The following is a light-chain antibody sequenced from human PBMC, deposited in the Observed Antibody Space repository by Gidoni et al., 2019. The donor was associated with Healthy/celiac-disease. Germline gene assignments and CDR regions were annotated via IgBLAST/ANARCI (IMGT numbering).Light chain of an antibody. CDR3: QAWDSSTAV. J-gene: IGLJ1*01. Sequence: SYELTQPPSVSVSPGQTARITCSGDKLGDKYAYWYQQKPDQSPVLVIYQDSKRPSGIPERFSGSNSGNTATLTISGTQAMDEADYYCQAWDSSTAVFGTGTKVTVL. CDR1: KLGDKY. CDR2: QDS. V-gene: IGLV3-1*01.